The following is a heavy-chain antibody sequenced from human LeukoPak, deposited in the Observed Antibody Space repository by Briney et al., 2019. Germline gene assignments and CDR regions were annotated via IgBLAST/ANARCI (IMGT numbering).Heavy chain of an antibody. Sequence: GGSLRLSCAASGFTFSNYWMHWVRQVPGKGLVWVSRINVDGSVKSYADSVMGRFTISRDNAKNTVSLQMNSLRAEDTAVYYCVRDLILVDTPGDDFDYWGQGALVTVSS. CDR2: INVDGSVK. D-gene: IGHD4-23*01. CDR1: GFTFSNYW. J-gene: IGHJ4*02. CDR3: VRDLILVDTPGDDFDY. V-gene: IGHV3-74*01.